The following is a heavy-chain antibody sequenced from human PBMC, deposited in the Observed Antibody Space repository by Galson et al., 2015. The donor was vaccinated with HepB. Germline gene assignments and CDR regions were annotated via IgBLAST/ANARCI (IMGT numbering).Heavy chain of an antibody. CDR3: ARRLVSGYYDYYYGMDV. CDR2: IIPIFGTA. V-gene: IGHV1-69*13. J-gene: IGHJ6*02. CDR1: GGTFSSYA. D-gene: IGHD3-3*01. Sequence: SVKVSYKASGGTFSSYAISWVRQAPGQGLEWMGGIIPIFGTANYAQKFQGRVTITADESTSTAYMELSSLRSEDTAVYYCARRLVSGYYDYYYGMDVWGQGTTVTVSS.